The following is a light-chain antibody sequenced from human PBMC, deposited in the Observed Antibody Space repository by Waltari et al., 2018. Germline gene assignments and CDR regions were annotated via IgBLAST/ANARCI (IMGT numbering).Light chain of an antibody. J-gene: IGLJ1*01. CDR1: SSDVGGYNF. V-gene: IGLV2-14*03. Sequence: QSALTQPASVSGSPGQSITISCTGTSSDVGGYNFVSWYQQHPGKVPKLIIYDVTNRPSGVSNRFSGSKSGNTASLTISGLQAEDEADYYCSSYTTSSTYV. CDR2: DVT. CDR3: SSYTTSSTYV.